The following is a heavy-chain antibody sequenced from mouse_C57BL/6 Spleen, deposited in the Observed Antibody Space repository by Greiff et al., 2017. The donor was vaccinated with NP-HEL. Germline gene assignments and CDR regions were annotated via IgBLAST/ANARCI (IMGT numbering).Heavy chain of an antibody. D-gene: IGHD2-2*01. CDR2: IYPGGGYT. CDR3: ARWLPRDYAMDY. CDR1: GYTFTNYW. Sequence: VQLQQSGAELVRPGTSVKMSCKASGYTFTNYWIGWAKQRPGHGLEWIGDIYPGGGYTNYNEKFKGTATLTADKSSTTAYMQFSSLTSEDSAIYYCARWLPRDYAMDYWGQGTSVTVSS. V-gene: IGHV1-63*01. J-gene: IGHJ4*01.